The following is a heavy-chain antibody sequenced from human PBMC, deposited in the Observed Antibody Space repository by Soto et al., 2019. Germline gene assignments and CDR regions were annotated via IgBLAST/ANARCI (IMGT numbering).Heavy chain of an antibody. CDR3: ARGGTVSSVGPLLV. CDR1: GYDFFNYG. J-gene: IGHJ1*01. Sequence: QIQLVQSGAEVKKPGASVKVSCKATGYDFFNYGVSWVRQAPGQGLEWMGWVSPKSGNTDYARKFQGRVTMTTDTSTSTAYMELRGLRSDDTAVYYCARGGTVSSVGPLLVWGQGTLVRVSS. D-gene: IGHD1-7*01. V-gene: IGHV1-18*01. CDR2: VSPKSGNT.